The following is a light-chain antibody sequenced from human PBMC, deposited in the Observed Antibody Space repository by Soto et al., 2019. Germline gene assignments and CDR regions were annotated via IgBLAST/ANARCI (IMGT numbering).Light chain of an antibody. CDR2: GTS. J-gene: IGKJ1*01. V-gene: IGKV3-20*01. CDR3: QQYRSSSWT. Sequence: EIVLTQSPGTLSLSPGERATLSCRASQSVSSSYSAWYQQKPGQAPRLLIYGTSSRATAIPDRFSGSGSGTDFTLTISRLEPEDFAVYYCQQYRSSSWTFGQGTEVDIK. CDR1: QSVSSSY.